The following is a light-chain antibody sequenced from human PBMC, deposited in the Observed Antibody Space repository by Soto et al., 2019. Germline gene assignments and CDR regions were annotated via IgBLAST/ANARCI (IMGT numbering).Light chain of an antibody. J-gene: IGKJ1*01. CDR1: QSVSSN. CDR3: QQYNNWPPTWT. V-gene: IGKV3-15*01. Sequence: EIVMTQSPATLSVSPGERATLSCRASQSVSSNLAWYQQKPGQAPRLLIYGASTRATGIPARFSGSGSGTEVTLTISSLQSADFAVYYWQQYNNWPPTWTFGQGTKVEIK. CDR2: GAS.